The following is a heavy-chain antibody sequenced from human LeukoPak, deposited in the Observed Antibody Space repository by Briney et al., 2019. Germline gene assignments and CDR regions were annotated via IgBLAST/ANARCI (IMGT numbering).Heavy chain of an antibody. CDR2: ISGSGGST. CDR1: GFTFSTYA. V-gene: IGHV3-23*01. Sequence: GGSLTLSCAASGFTFSTYAMSWVRQSPGKGLEWLSGISGSGGSTYYADSVKGRFTISRDNSKNTLFLQMNSLSAEDTAVYYCAKGFSTHYEYWGQGTLVTVSS. J-gene: IGHJ4*02. D-gene: IGHD5/OR15-5a*01. CDR3: AKGFSTHYEY.